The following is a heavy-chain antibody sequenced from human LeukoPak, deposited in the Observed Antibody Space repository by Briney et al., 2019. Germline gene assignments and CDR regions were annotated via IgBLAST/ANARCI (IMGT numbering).Heavy chain of an antibody. Sequence: SETLSLTCAVSGGSLSGYYRSWIRQPPGKGLECIGNINHSGSTNYNPSLKSRVTISVDTSKNQFSLRLTSVTAADTAVYYCASFYYNYGMEVWGQGTTVTVSS. J-gene: IGHJ6*02. CDR3: ASFYYNYGMEV. CDR2: INHSGST. CDR1: GGSLSGYY. V-gene: IGHV4-34*01.